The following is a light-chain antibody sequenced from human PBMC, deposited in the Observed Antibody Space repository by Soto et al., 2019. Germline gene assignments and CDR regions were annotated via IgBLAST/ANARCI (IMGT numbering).Light chain of an antibody. Sequence: QSALTQPASVSGSPGQSITISCTGTSSDVGGYNYVSWYQHHPGKAPKLIICDVSNRPSGVSIRFSASKSDNTASLTISGLQPEDEADYHCSSYTTSNTRQIVFGIGTKLTVL. J-gene: IGLJ1*01. V-gene: IGLV2-14*03. CDR2: DVS. CDR1: SSDVGGYNY. CDR3: SSYTTSNTRQIV.